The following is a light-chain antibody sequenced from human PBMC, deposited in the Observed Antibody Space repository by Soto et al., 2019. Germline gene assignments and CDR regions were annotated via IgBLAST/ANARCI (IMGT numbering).Light chain of an antibody. CDR2: AAS. Sequence: AIRMTQSPSSLSASTGDRVTITCRARQGISSYLAWYQQKPGKAPKLLIYAASTLQSGVPSRFSGSGSGTDFTLTISCLQSEDFATYYCQQYYSYLPVTFGQGTKLEIK. J-gene: IGKJ2*01. CDR3: QQYYSYLPVT. V-gene: IGKV1-8*01. CDR1: QGISSY.